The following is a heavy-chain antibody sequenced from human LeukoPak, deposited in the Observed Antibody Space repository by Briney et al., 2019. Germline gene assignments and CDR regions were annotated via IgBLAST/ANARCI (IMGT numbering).Heavy chain of an antibody. CDR1: GGSISSYY. CDR3: ARHSGIAVAGSPFDY. Sequence: PSETLSLTCTVSGGSISSYYWSWIRQPPGKGLEWIGYIYYSGSTNYNPSLKSRVTISVDTSKNQFPLKLSSVTAADTAVYYCARHSGIAVAGSPFDYWGQGTLVTVSS. J-gene: IGHJ4*02. CDR2: IYYSGST. V-gene: IGHV4-59*08. D-gene: IGHD6-19*01.